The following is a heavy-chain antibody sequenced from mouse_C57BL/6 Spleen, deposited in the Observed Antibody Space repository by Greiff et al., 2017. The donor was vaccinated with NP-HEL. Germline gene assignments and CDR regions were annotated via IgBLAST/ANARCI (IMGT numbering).Heavy chain of an antibody. CDR1: GYTFTSYW. V-gene: IGHV1-64*01. D-gene: IGHD1-1*01. Sequence: QVQLQQPGAELVKPGASVKLSCKASGYTFTSYWMHWVKQRPGQGLEWIGMIHPNSGSTNYNEKFKSKATLTVDKSSSTAYMQLSSLTYEDSAVYYCARVEATVGDYWGQGTTLTVSS. CDR3: ARVEATVGDY. J-gene: IGHJ2*01. CDR2: IHPNSGST.